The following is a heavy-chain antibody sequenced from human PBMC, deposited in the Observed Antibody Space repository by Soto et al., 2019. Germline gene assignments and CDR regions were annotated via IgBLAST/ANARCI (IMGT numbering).Heavy chain of an antibody. CDR2: ICSSSNYI. D-gene: IGHD1-26*01. V-gene: IGHV3-21*01. CDR3: ARDREGVGAGLF. J-gene: IGHJ3*01. CDR1: GFTFSSYS. Sequence: EVQLVESGGGLVKPGGSLRLSCAASGFTFSSYSMNWVRQAPGKGLEWVSSICSSSNYIYYADSVKGRFTISRDNAKNSLYLQMNSLRAEDTAVYYCARDREGVGAGLFWGQGTKVTVSS.